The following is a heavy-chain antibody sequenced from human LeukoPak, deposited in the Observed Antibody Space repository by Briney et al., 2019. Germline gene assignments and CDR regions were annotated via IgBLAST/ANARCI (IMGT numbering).Heavy chain of an antibody. CDR1: GFTFSSYS. J-gene: IGHJ4*02. Sequence: GGSLRLSCAASGFTFSSYSMNWVRQAPGKGLEWVSSISSSSSYIYYADSVKGRFTIYRDNAKNSLYLQMNSLRAEDTAVYYCARDPGDYFDYWGQGTLVTVSS. V-gene: IGHV3-21*01. CDR2: ISSSSSYI. CDR3: ARDPGDYFDY.